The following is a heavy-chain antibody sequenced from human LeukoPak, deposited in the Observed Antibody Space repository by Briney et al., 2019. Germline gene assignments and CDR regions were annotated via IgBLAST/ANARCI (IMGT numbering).Heavy chain of an antibody. Sequence: ASVKVSCKASGYTFTSYAMHWVRQAPGQRLEWMGWINAGNGNTKYSQKFQGRVTITRDTSASTAYMELSSLGSEDTAVYYCARGEAATDSFDYWGQGTLVTVSS. V-gene: IGHV1-3*01. CDR1: GYTFTSYA. CDR3: ARGEAATDSFDY. J-gene: IGHJ4*02. D-gene: IGHD6-25*01. CDR2: INAGNGNT.